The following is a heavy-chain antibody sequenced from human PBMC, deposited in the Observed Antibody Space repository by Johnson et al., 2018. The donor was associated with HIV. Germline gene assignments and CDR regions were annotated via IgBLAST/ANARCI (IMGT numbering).Heavy chain of an antibody. Sequence: VQLVESGGGVVRPGGSLRLSCAASGFTFDDYAMSWVRQAPGKGLELVSGINWNGGSTDYADSVKGRFTISSDNAKNSLYLQMNSLRAEDTALYYCAIIPSSWGLLGDAFDIWGQGTMVTVSS. CDR1: GFTFDDYA. V-gene: IGHV3-20*04. CDR2: INWNGGST. CDR3: AIIPSSWGLLGDAFDI. J-gene: IGHJ3*02. D-gene: IGHD1-26*01.